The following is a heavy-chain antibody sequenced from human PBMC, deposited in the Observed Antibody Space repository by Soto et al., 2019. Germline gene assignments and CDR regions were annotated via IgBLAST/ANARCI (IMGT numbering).Heavy chain of an antibody. CDR2: INAGNGNT. D-gene: IGHD5-12*01. CDR3: AAPPDRDAYNYGY. V-gene: IGHV1-3*01. J-gene: IGHJ4*02. Sequence: ASVKVSCKASGYTFTSYAIHWVRQAPGQRLEWMGWINAGNGNTKYSQKFQDRVTITRDTSASTAYMELSSLRSEDTAVYYCAAPPDRDAYNYGYWGQGTLVTVSS. CDR1: GYTFTSYA.